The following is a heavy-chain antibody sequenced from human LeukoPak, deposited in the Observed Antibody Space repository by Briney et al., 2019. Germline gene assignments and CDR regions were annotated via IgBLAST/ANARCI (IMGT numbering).Heavy chain of an antibody. CDR1: GGSISSSSRY. CDR3: ARYLWWYYDSSGYPDS. V-gene: IGHV4-39*01. CDR2: IYYSGYT. Sequence: SETLSLTCTVCGGSISSSSRYWGWIRQPPGKGLEWIGSIYYSGYTYYNPSPKSRVTISVDTSKNQFSLKLRSVTAADTAVYYCARYLWWYYDSSGYPDSWGQGTLVTVSS. D-gene: IGHD3-22*01. J-gene: IGHJ4*02.